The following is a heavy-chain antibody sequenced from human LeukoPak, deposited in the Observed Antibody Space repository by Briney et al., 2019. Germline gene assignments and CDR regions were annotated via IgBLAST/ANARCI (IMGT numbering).Heavy chain of an antibody. CDR1: GYTFTGYY. Sequence: ASVKVSCKASGYTFTGYYMHWVRQAPGQGLEWMGWMNPNSGNTGYAQKFQGRVTMTRNTSISTAYMELSSLRSEDTAVYYCARLYCSGGSCYSENWFDPWGQGTLVTVSS. J-gene: IGHJ5*02. CDR2: MNPNSGNT. D-gene: IGHD2-15*01. CDR3: ARLYCSGGSCYSENWFDP. V-gene: IGHV1-8*02.